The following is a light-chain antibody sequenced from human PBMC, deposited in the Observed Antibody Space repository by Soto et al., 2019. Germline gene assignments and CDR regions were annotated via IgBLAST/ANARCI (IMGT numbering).Light chain of an antibody. Sequence: QSALTQPASVSGSPGQSITLSCTGTTSDVGGYNYVSWHQQHPGKAPKLMIYDVINRPSGVSNRFSGSKSDNTASLTISGLQAEDEADYYCTSYTSSGTHVFGSGTKLTVL. CDR1: TSDVGGYNY. CDR2: DVI. V-gene: IGLV2-14*01. J-gene: IGLJ1*01. CDR3: TSYTSSGTHV.